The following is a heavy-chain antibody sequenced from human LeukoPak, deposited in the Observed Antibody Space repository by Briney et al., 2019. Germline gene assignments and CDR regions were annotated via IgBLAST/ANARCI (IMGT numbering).Heavy chain of an antibody. CDR3: ATCNGDCYFNF. V-gene: IGHV3-15*01. CDR1: GFTFSNAW. D-gene: IGHD2-21*02. J-gene: IGHJ4*02. Sequence: GGSLRLSCAASGFTFSNAWMNWVRQAPGKGLEWVARVKSKAVGETTSYAAPVKGRFSTLRDDSRDMVYLQMNSLEAEDTAVYYCATCNGDCYFNFWGQGTLVSVSS. CDR2: VKSKAVGETT.